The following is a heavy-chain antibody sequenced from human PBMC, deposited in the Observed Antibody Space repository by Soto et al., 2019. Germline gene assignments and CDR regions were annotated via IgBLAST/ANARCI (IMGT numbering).Heavy chain of an antibody. CDR3: ARDLAAAGMGY. V-gene: IGHV1-3*01. CDR2: INAGNGNT. J-gene: IGHJ4*02. Sequence: QVQLVQSGAEVKKPGASVKVSCKASGYTFTSYAMHWVRQAPGQRLEWMGWINAGNGNTKYSQKFQGRVTITRDTSASTAYMELSSLRSEDTAVYYCARDLAAAGMGYWGQGTLVTVSS. D-gene: IGHD6-13*01. CDR1: GYTFTSYA.